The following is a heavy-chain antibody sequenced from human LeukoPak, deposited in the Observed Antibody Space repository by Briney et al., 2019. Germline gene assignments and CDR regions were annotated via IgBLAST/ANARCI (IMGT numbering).Heavy chain of an antibody. D-gene: IGHD3-3*01. V-gene: IGHV3-7*01. CDR2: IKQDGSEK. J-gene: IGHJ6*02. CDR3: ARDRGYDFWSGYYNHYYYGMDV. CDR1: GFTFSSYW. Sequence: GGSLRLSCAASGFTFSSYWMSWVRQAPGKGLEWVANIKQDGSEKYYVDSVKGRFTISRDNAKNSLYLQMNSLRAEDTAVYYCARDRGYDFWSGYYNHYYYGMDVWGQGTTVTVPS.